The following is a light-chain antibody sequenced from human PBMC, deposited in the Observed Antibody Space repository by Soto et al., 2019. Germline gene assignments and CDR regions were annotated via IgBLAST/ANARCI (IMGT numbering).Light chain of an antibody. V-gene: IGKV3-15*01. CDR3: QQCDDWPRT. Sequence: EIVMTQSPATLSVSPGERVTLSCRASQSVGNNLAWYQQKPGHPPRLLIHGSSTRATGIPARFSGSGSGTEFTLTISSLQSEDFAVYYCQQCDDWPRTFGQGTKVEIK. CDR1: QSVGNN. CDR2: GSS. J-gene: IGKJ1*01.